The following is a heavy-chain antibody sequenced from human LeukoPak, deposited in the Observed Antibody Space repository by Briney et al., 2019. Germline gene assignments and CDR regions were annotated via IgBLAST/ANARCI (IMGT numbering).Heavy chain of an antibody. V-gene: IGHV3-64*01. J-gene: IGHJ4*02. Sequence: GGSLRLSCAASGSTFSSYAMHWVRQAPGKGLEYVSAISSNGGSTYYANSVKGRFTISRDNSKNTLYLQMGSLRAEDMAVYYCARKDLYSGYAVDYWGQGTLVTVSS. CDR3: ARKDLYSGYAVDY. CDR1: GSTFSSYA. D-gene: IGHD5-12*01. CDR2: ISSNGGST.